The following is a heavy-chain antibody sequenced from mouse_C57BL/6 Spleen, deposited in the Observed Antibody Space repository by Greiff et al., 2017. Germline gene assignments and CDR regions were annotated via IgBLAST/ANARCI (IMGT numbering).Heavy chain of an antibody. V-gene: IGHV1-61*01. CDR1: GFTFTSYW. J-gene: IGHJ4*01. CDR3: ARSRYYGSSYGAMDC. CDR2: IYSSDSET. Sequence: QVQLQQPGAELVRPGSSVKLSCKAAGFTFTSYWMDWVMQRPGQGLEWIGNIYSSDSETHYTQTFQDEATLTVDKSSSTAYMQLSSLPSEDSSVYYCARSRYYGSSYGAMDCWGQGTSVTFSS. D-gene: IGHD1-1*01.